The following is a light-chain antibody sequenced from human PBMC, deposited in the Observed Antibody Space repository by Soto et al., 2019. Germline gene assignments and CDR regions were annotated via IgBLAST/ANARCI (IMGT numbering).Light chain of an antibody. Sequence: EVVLTQSPATLSVSPGERATLSCRASQSISVNLAWYQQIPGQVPRLLMFGASTRATGIPARFSGSGSGTDFTLTITSLQSAEFALYYCQQYHKWPITFGQGARLELK. V-gene: IGKV3-15*01. CDR1: QSISVN. CDR2: GAS. CDR3: QQYHKWPIT. J-gene: IGKJ5*01.